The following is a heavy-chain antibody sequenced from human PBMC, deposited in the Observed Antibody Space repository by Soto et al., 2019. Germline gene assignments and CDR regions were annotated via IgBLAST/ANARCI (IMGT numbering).Heavy chain of an antibody. Sequence: EVQLVESGGGLVQPGGSLRLSCAASGFTFSSYWMSWVRQAPGKGLEWVANIKQDGSETYYVDSVKGRFTISRDTDKNSLYLQMTSLRAEDTAVYYCAKAKITMVRGVITDCCCYGMDVW. CDR2: IKQDGSET. V-gene: IGHV3-7*01. J-gene: IGHJ6*01. CDR3: AKAKITMVRGVITDCCCYGMDV. D-gene: IGHD3-10*01. CDR1: GFTFSSYW.